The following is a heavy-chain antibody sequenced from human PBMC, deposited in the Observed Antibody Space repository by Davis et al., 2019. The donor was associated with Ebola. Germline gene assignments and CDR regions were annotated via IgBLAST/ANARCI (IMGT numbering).Heavy chain of an antibody. J-gene: IGHJ5*02. D-gene: IGHD3-16*01. CDR2: ISGSGKTT. V-gene: IGHV3-23*01. CDR3: SKDKGFWVPPDWFGP. Sequence: GGSLRLSCAASGFTFSHYAMRWVRHAPGKGLEWLACISGSGKTTYYADSVEGRFNISRDNSKNTLSLQMNSVRGEDTAVYYCSKDKGFWVPPDWFGPWGQGVQVTVSS. CDR1: GFTFSHYA.